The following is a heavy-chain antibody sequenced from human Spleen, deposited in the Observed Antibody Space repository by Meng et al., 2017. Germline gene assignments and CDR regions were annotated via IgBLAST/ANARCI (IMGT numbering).Heavy chain of an antibody. CDR1: GDSISSENYY. V-gene: IGHV4-61*01. Sequence: SETLSLTCTVSGDSISSENYYWSWVRQPPGKGLEWIAYIYYPGNARYNPSLKSRVSISIDTSNNQFSLKLNSVTAADTAVYYCARMVGQRGDFDYWGLGTLVTVSS. J-gene: IGHJ4*02. CDR2: IYYPGNA. CDR3: ARMVGQRGDFDY. D-gene: IGHD2-15*01.